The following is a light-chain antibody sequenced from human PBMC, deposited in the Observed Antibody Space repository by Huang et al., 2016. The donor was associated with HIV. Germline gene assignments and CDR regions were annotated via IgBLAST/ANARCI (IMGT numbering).Light chain of an antibody. J-gene: IGKJ2*01. CDR3: QQYGSSPPYT. Sequence: SCRASQSLSSRYLAWYRQRPGQAPRLLIYEASTRATGIPERFSGSGSGTDFTLTISRLEPEDFVVYYCQQYGSSPPYTFGQGTKLEIK. CDR2: EAS. V-gene: IGKV3-20*01. CDR1: QSLSSRY.